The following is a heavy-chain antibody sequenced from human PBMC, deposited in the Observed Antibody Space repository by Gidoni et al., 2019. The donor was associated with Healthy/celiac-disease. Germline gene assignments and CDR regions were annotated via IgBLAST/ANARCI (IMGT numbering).Heavy chain of an antibody. CDR1: GYTFTSYG. V-gene: IGHV1-18*01. D-gene: IGHD2-2*01. J-gene: IGHJ3*02. CDR2: ISAYNGNT. Sequence: QVQLVQSGAEVKKPGASVKVSCKASGYTFTSYGLSWVRQAPGQGLEWMGWISAYNGNTNYAQKLQGRVTMTTDTPTSTAYMELRSLRSDDTAVYYCARDSWAYCSSTSCYGVGAFDIWGQGTMVTVSS. CDR3: ARDSWAYCSSTSCYGVGAFDI.